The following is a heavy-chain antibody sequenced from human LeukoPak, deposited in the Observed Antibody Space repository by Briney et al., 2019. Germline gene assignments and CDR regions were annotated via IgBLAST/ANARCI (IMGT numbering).Heavy chain of an antibody. CDR2: ISYDGSNK. CDR1: GFTFSSYG. CDR3: SYGDYYYYGMDV. D-gene: IGHD4-17*01. J-gene: IGHJ6*02. V-gene: IGHV3-30*03. Sequence: GRSLRLSCAASGFTFSSYGMHWVRQAPGKGLEWVAVISYDGSNKYYADSVKGRFTISRDNSKNTLYLQMNSLRAEDTAVYYCSYGDYYYYGMDVWGQGTTVTVSS.